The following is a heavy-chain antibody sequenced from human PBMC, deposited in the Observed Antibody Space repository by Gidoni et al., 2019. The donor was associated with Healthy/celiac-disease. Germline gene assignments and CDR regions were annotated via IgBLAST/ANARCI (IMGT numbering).Heavy chain of an antibody. D-gene: IGHD2-21*02. CDR1: GFTFSGYS. J-gene: IGHJ4*02. V-gene: IGHV3-21*01. CDR2: ISSSSSYI. Sequence: EVQLVESGGGLVKPGGSLRLSCAASGFTFSGYSMNWVRQAPGKGLEWVSSISSSSSYIYYADSVKGRFTISRDNAKNSLYLQMNSLRAEDTAVYYCAKLGIVVVTATQSDYWGQGTLVTVSS. CDR3: AKLGIVVVTATQSDY.